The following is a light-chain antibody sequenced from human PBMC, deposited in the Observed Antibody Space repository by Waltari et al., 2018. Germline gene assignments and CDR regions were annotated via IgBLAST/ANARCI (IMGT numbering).Light chain of an antibody. CDR2: KAS. V-gene: IGKV1-5*03. J-gene: IGKJ2*01. Sequence: DIQMTQSPSTLSASIGDRVTITCRASQSISSYLAWYQQKPGKAPNLLIYKASSLQSGVPARFSGSESGTEFTLTISSLQPDDFATYYCQQYKSVPSTFGQGTKLEI. CDR3: QQYKSVPST. CDR1: QSISSY.